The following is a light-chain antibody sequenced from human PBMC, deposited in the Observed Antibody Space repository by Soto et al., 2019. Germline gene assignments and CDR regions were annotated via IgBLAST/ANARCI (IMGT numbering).Light chain of an antibody. CDR2: GAS. V-gene: IGKV3-15*01. CDR1: QSISSSY. J-gene: IGKJ4*01. CDR3: QQYNDWPLT. Sequence: EIVLTQSPGTLSLSPGERATLSCRASQSISSSYLIWYQQKPGQAPRLLIYGASTRATGIPARFSGSGSGTEFTLTISSLQSEDFAVYYCQQYNDWPLTFGQGTKVDIK.